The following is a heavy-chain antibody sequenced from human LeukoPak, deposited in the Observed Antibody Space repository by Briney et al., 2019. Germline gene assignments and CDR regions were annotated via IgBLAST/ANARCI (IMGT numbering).Heavy chain of an antibody. CDR3: TAPYYDSSGYSSDYYYYMDV. CDR2: IKSKTDGGTT. V-gene: IGHV3-15*01. Sequence: GGSLRLSCAASGFTFSNAWMSWVRQAPGKGLEWVGRIKSKTDGGTTDYAAPVKGRFTISRDDSKNTLYLQMNSLKTEDTAVYYCTAPYYDSSGYSSDYYYYMDVWGKGTTVTVSS. CDR1: GFTFSNAW. J-gene: IGHJ6*03. D-gene: IGHD3-22*01.